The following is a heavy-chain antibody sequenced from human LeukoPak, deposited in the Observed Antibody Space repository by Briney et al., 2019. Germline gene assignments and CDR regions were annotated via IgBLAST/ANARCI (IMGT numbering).Heavy chain of an antibody. CDR2: ISSSGTTI. CDR3: ARGGYCSSSICYSLNAFDI. J-gene: IGHJ3*02. D-gene: IGHD2-2*01. V-gene: IGHV3-48*03. CDR1: GFTFSSYE. Sequence: GGSLRLSCAASGFTFSSYEMNWVRQAPGKGLEWVSYISSSGTTIYYADSVKGRFTISRDNAKNSLYLQMNSLRAEDTAVYYCARGGYCSSSICYSLNAFDIWGQGTMFTVSS.